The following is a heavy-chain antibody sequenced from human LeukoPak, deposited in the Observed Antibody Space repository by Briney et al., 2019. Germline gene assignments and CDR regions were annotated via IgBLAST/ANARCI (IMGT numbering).Heavy chain of an antibody. CDR1: GGSISSYF. CDR2: IYTSGST. CDR3: ARELQGGAMGL. D-gene: IGHD1-26*01. Sequence: SETLSLTCTVSGGSISSYFWSWIRQPAGKGLEWIGRIYTSGSTNHNPSLKSRVTISVDTSKNQFSLKLTSVTAADTAVYYCARELQGGAMGLWGQGTLVTVSS. V-gene: IGHV4-4*07. J-gene: IGHJ4*02.